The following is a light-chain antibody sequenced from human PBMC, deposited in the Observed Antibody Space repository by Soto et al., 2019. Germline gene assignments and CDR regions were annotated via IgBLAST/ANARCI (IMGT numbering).Light chain of an antibody. V-gene: IGKV3-20*01. Sequence: EIVLTQSPGTLSLSPGERVTLSCRASQSVSSSSLGWYQQKLGQAPRLLMYGASSRATGIPDRFSGSGSGTDFTLTVSRLEPEDFAVYYCQQYVSSPWAFGQGTKVDIK. J-gene: IGKJ1*01. CDR2: GAS. CDR1: QSVSSSS. CDR3: QQYVSSPWA.